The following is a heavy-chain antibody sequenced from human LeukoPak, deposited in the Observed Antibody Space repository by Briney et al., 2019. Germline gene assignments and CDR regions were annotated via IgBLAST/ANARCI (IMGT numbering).Heavy chain of an antibody. J-gene: IGHJ4*02. CDR3: ARTATIFGVVTADY. V-gene: IGHV3-66*02. D-gene: IGHD3-3*01. CDR2: IYSGGST. CDR1: GFTVSSNY. Sequence: GGSLRLSSAAPGFTVSSNYMSWVRQAPGKGLEWVSVIYSGGSTYYADSVKGRFTISRDNSKNTLYLQMNSLRAEDTAVYYCARTATIFGVVTADYWGQGTLVTLSS.